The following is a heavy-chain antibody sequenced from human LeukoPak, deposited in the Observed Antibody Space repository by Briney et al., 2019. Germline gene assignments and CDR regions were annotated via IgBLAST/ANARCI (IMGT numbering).Heavy chain of an antibody. J-gene: IGHJ3*02. CDR3: ARDLRSGSYGDAFDI. CDR1: GGSISSGGYY. V-gene: IGHV4-30-2*01. Sequence: SETLSLTCTVSGGSISSGGYYWSWIRQPPGKGLEWIGYINHSGSTYYNPSLKSRVTISVDRSKNQFSLKLSSVTAADTAVYYCARDLRSGSYGDAFDIWGQGTMVTVSS. CDR2: INHSGST. D-gene: IGHD1-26*01.